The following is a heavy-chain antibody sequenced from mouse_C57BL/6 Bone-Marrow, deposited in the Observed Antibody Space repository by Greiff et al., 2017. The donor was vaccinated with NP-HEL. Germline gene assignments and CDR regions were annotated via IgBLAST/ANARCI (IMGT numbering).Heavy chain of an antibody. CDR1: GFTFSDAW. V-gene: IGHV6-6*01. CDR3: TGFRITTVVAYYAMDY. CDR2: IRNKANNHAT. D-gene: IGHD1-1*01. Sequence: EVKVEESGGGLVQPGGSMKLSCAASGFTFSDAWMDWVRQSPEKGLEWVAEIRNKANNHATYYAESVKGRFTISRDDSKSSVYLQMNSLRAEATGIYYCTGFRITTVVAYYAMDYWGQGTSVTVSS. J-gene: IGHJ4*01.